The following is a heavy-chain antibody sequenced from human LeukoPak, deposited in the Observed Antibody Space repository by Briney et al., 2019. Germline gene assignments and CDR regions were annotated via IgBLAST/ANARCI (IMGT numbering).Heavy chain of an antibody. D-gene: IGHD6-13*01. J-gene: IGHJ4*02. Sequence: GGSLRLSCAASGFTFSSYSMNWVRQAPGKGLEWVSSISSSSSYIYYADSVKGRFTISRDNAKNSLYLQMNSLRAEDTAVYYCARSGMRSWTIDYWGQGTLVTVSS. CDR1: GFTFSSYS. CDR3: ARSGMRSWTIDY. CDR2: ISSSSSYI. V-gene: IGHV3-21*01.